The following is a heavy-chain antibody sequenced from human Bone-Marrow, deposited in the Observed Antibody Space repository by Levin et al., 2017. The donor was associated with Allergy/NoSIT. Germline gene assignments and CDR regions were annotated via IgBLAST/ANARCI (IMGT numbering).Heavy chain of an antibody. J-gene: IGHJ3*02. Sequence: GSLRLSCTVSGGSIRSYYWSWIRQPPGKGLEWIGYIYYSGSTNYNPSLKSRVTISVDTSKNQSSLKLSSVTAADTAVYYCARAAPSSGWYGHAFDIWGQGTMVTVSS. V-gene: IGHV4-59*01. CDR3: ARAAPSSGWYGHAFDI. D-gene: IGHD6-19*01. CDR2: IYYSGST. CDR1: GGSIRSYY.